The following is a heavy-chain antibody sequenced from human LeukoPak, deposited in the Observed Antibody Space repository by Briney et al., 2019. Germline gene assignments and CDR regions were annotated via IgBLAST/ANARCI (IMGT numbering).Heavy chain of an antibody. D-gene: IGHD5-24*01. V-gene: IGHV1-69*04. CDR1: GGTFSSYA. Sequence: SVKVSCKASGGTFSSYAISWERQAPGQGLEWMGRIIPILGIANYAQKFQGRVTMTRDTSTSTVYMELSSLRSEDTAVYYCARVAGMATFLRYWGQGTLVTVSS. CDR2: IIPILGIA. J-gene: IGHJ4*02. CDR3: ARVAGMATFLRY.